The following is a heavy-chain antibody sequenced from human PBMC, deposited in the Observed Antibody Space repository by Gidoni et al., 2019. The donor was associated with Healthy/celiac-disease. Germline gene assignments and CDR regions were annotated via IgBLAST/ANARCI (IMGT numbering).Heavy chain of an antibody. CDR2: IYWNDDK. CDR1: GFSRSTSGVG. CDR3: AHRLRSGSSKDAFDI. Sequence: QITLKEAGPTLVKPTQTLTLTCTVSGFSRSTSGVGVGWIRQPPGKALEGLALIYWNDDKRYSPSLKSRLTITKDTSKNQVVLTMTNMDPVDTATSYCAHRLRSGSSKDAFDIWGQVTMVTVSS. D-gene: IGHD1-26*01. V-gene: IGHV2-5*01. J-gene: IGHJ3*02.